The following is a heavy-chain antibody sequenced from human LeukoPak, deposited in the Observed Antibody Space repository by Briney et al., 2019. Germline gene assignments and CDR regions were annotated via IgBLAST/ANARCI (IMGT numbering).Heavy chain of an antibody. V-gene: IGHV1-8*01. Sequence: ASVKVSCKASGYTFTSYDINWVRQATGQGLEWMGWVSPNSGNTGYAQKFQGRVTMTRNTSISTAYMELSSLRSEDTAVYYCARRRRYNWSYFDYWGQGTLVTVSS. D-gene: IGHD1-20*01. J-gene: IGHJ4*02. CDR1: GYTFTSYD. CDR3: ARRRRYNWSYFDY. CDR2: VSPNSGNT.